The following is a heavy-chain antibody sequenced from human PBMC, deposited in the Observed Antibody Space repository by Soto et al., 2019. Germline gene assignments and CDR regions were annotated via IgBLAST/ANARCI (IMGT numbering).Heavy chain of an antibody. Sequence: GGSLRLSCAASGFTFSNAWMNWVRQAPGKGLEWVGRIKSKTDGGTTDYAAPVKGSFTISRDDSKNTLYLQMNSLKTEDTAVYYCTTEIAVAGAFDIWGQGTMVTVSS. CDR1: GFTFSNAW. V-gene: IGHV3-15*07. CDR3: TTEIAVAGAFDI. CDR2: IKSKTDGGTT. J-gene: IGHJ3*02. D-gene: IGHD6-19*01.